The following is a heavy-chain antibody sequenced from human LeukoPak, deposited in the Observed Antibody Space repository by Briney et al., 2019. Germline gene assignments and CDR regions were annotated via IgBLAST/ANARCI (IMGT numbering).Heavy chain of an antibody. J-gene: IGHJ5*02. D-gene: IGHD3-16*02. V-gene: IGHV3-23*01. CDR2: ISGSGGST. CDR1: GFTFSSYA. CDR3: AKGPYDYVWGSYRPETYNWFDP. Sequence: GGSLRLSCAASGFTFSSYAMSWVRQAPGKGLEWVSAISGSGGSTYYADSVKGRFTISRDNSENTLYLQMDSLRAEDTAVYYCAKGPYDYVWGSYRPETYNWFDPWGQGTLVTVSS.